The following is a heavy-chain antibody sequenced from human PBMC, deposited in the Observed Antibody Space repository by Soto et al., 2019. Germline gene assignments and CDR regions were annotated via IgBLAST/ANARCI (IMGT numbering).Heavy chain of an antibody. CDR2: ISWNSGSI. CDR3: AKDISSGSGFYYGMDV. Sequence: SLRLSCAASGFTFDDYAMHWVRQAPGKGLEWVSGISWNSGSIGYADSVKGRFTISRDNAKNSLYLQMNSLRAEDTALYYCAKDISSGSGFYYGMDVWGQGTTVTVSS. CDR1: GFTFDDYA. V-gene: IGHV3-9*01. D-gene: IGHD6-19*01. J-gene: IGHJ6*02.